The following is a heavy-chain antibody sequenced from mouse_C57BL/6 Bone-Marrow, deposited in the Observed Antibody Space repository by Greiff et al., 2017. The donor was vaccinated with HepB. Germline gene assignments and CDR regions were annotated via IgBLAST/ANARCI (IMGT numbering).Heavy chain of an antibody. CDR2: ILPSIGRT. CDR3: ARLYYYGSSYDVDV. V-gene: IGHV15-2*01. J-gene: IGHJ1*03. Sequence: QVQLQQSGSELRSPGSSVKLSCKDFDSEVFPIAYMSWVRQKPGHGFEWIGGILPSIGRTIYGEKFEDKATMDADTLSNTAYLELNSLTSEDSAIYYCARLYYYGSSYDVDVWGTGTTVTVSS. CDR1: DSEVFPIAY. D-gene: IGHD1-1*01.